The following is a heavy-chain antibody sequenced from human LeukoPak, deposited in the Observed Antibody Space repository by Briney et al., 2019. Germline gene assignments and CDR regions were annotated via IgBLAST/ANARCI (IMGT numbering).Heavy chain of an antibody. CDR3: ATFPLYYYDSSGTEFDY. V-gene: IGHV3-48*01. Sequence: PGGSLRLSCAASGFTFSSYSTNWVRQAPGKGLEWVSYISSSSSTIYYADSVKGRFTISRDNAKNSLYLQMNSLRAEDTAVYYCATFPLYYYDSSGTEFDYWGQGTLVTVSS. CDR1: GFTFSSYS. D-gene: IGHD3-22*01. J-gene: IGHJ4*02. CDR2: ISSSSSTI.